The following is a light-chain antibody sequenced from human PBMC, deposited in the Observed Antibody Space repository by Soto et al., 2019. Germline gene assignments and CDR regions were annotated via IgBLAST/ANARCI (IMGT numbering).Light chain of an antibody. J-gene: IGKJ1*01. CDR3: QQYNTCWT. V-gene: IGKV1-5*03. CDR1: QSVSSW. CDR2: KAS. Sequence: EIQMTQSPSTLSASLGDRVTLTCRASQSVSSWLAWYQQKPGKAPNLLIYKASTLESGVPSRFSGSGSGTEFTLTISSLQSEDFATYYCQQYNTCWTFGQGTKVEIK.